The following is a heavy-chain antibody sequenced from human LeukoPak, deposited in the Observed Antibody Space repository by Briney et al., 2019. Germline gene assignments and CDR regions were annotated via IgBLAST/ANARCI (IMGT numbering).Heavy chain of an antibody. V-gene: IGHV1-58*02. D-gene: IGHD3-10*01. CDR2: IVVGSGNT. Sequence: GASVKVSCKASGFTFTSSAMQWVRQARGQRLEWIGWIVVGSGNTNYAQKFQERVTITRDMSTSTAYMELSSLRSEDTAVYYCAAANYGSGSKYMDVWGKGTTVTVSS. J-gene: IGHJ6*03. CDR3: AAANYGSGSKYMDV. CDR1: GFTFTSSA.